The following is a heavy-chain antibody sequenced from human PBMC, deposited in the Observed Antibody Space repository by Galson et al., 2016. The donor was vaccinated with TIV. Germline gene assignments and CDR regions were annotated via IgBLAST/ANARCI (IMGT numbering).Heavy chain of an antibody. V-gene: IGHV1-69-2*01. D-gene: IGHD2-8*01. CDR1: GYNFTDYY. CDR2: VDPEDGQT. CDR3: KTVRLRGSGGMDV. Sequence: VKVSCKVSGYNFTDYYLHWMQQAPGKGFEWMGHVDPEDGQTKYAPKFQGRVTMSADTSTDTAYMELTSLRSEDTAIYFCKTVRLRGSGGMDVWGQGTTVIVSS. J-gene: IGHJ6*02.